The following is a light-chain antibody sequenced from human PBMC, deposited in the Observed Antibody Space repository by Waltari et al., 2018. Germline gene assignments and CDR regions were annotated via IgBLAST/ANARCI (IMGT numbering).Light chain of an antibody. CDR3: SSYTSSATYV. J-gene: IGLJ1*01. V-gene: IGLV2-14*01. Sequence: QSALTQPASVSGSPGQSITISCTGTTTAVGGYKFVSWYQQHPGIAPKLMIYDVNKRPSGVSNRFSGSKSGNTASLTISGLQAEDEADYYCSSYTSSATYVFGAGTKVTVL. CDR2: DVN. CDR1: TTAVGGYKF.